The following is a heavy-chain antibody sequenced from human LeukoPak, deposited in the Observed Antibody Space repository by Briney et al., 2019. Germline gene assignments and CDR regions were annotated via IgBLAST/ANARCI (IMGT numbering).Heavy chain of an antibody. D-gene: IGHD5-18*01. CDR1: GFTFSSYA. J-gene: IGHJ6*02. CDR2: ISGSGGST. V-gene: IGHV3-23*01. Sequence: GGSLRLSCAASGFTFSSYAMSWVRQAPGKGLEWDSAISGSGGSTYYADSVKGRFTISRDNSKNTLYLQMNSLRAEDTAVYYCARGLWSFGGMDVWGQGTTVTVSS. CDR3: ARGLWSFGGMDV.